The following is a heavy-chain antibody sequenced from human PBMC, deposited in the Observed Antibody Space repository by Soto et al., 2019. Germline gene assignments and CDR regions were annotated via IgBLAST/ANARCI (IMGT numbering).Heavy chain of an antibody. V-gene: IGHV3-33*01. CDR3: ARDGQSLTFDY. J-gene: IGHJ4*02. CDR2: IWYDGSNK. Sequence: GGSLRLSCAASGFTFSSYGMHWVRQAPGKGLEWVAVIWYDGSNKYYADSVKGRFTISRDNSKNTLYLQMNSLRAEDTAVYYCARDGQSLTFDYWGQGTLVTVSS. CDR1: GFTFSSYG.